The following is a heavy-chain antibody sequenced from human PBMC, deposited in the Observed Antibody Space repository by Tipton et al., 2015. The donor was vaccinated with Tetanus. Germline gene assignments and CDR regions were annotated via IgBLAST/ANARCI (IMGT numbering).Heavy chain of an antibody. CDR3: ARAHCTDGVCNFDF. CDR1: GYIFTNYW. CDR2: IYPGDSDT. J-gene: IGHJ4*02. Sequence: MQLVQSGGEVKKPGESLKISCKGSGYIFTNYWIGWVRQKPGKGLEWMGIIYPGDSDTRYSPSFQGQVTISVDKSINTAYLQWSGLKASDTSMFYCARAHCTDGVCNFDFWGQGALVTVAS. D-gene: IGHD2-8*01. V-gene: IGHV5-51*01.